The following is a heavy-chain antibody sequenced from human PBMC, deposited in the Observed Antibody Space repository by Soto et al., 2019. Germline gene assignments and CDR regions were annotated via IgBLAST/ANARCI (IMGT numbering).Heavy chain of an antibody. J-gene: IGHJ5*02. CDR2: INPDNGNT. Sequence: ASVKVSCKSSGYTFTRYTMNWVRQAPGQRLEWMGWINPDNGNTKSSQKFQDRVIITRDTSASTAYMDLSSLRSEDTAVYYCARGIATGQLDPWGQGTLVTVSS. CDR3: ARGIATGQLDP. V-gene: IGHV1-3*01. D-gene: IGHD2-15*01. CDR1: GYTFTRYT.